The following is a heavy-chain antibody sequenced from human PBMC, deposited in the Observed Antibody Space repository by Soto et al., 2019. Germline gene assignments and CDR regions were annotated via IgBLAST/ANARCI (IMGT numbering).Heavy chain of an antibody. J-gene: IGHJ5*02. CDR2: INPDNGNT. Sequence: ASVKVSCKSSGYTFTRYTMNWVRQAPGQRLEWMGWINPDNGNTKSSQKFQDRVIITRDTSASTAYMDLSSLRSEDTAVYYCARGIATGQLDPWGQGTLVTVSS. CDR3: ARGIATGQLDP. V-gene: IGHV1-3*01. D-gene: IGHD2-15*01. CDR1: GYTFTRYT.